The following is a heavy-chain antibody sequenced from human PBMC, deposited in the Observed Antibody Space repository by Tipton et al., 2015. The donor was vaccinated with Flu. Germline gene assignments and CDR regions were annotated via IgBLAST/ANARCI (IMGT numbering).Heavy chain of an antibody. Sequence: QLVQSGAEVKKPGASVKVSCKASGYTFTSYDINWVRQSTGQGLEWMGWMNPNSGNTGYAQKFQGRVTMTRNTSISTAYLELSSLRSEDTAVYYCVRDHSSSSGYLDWWGQGTLVIVSS. V-gene: IGHV1-8*01. CDR3: VRDHSSSSGYLDW. J-gene: IGHJ4*02. CDR2: MNPNSGNT. D-gene: IGHD2-2*01. CDR1: GYTFTSYD.